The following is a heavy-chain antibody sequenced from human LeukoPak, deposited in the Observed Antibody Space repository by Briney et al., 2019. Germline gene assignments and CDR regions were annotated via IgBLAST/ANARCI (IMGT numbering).Heavy chain of an antibody. V-gene: IGHV1-18*01. CDR1: GYTXTSYG. Sequence: GASVKVSCKASGYTXTSYGISWVRQAPGQGLEWMGWISAYNGNTNYAQKLQGRVTTTTDTSTSTAYMELRSLRSDDTAVYYCARGYSGSYSGWFDPWGQGTLVTVSS. CDR3: ARGYSGSYSGWFDP. CDR2: ISAYNGNT. J-gene: IGHJ5*02. D-gene: IGHD1-26*01.